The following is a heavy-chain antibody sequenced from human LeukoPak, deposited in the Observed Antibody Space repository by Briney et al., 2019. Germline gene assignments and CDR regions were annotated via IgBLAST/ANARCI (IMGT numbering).Heavy chain of an antibody. V-gene: IGHV4-34*01. CDR3: ARRLDYHDSSGYSDAFDI. D-gene: IGHD3-22*01. Sequence: PSETLSLTCAVYGGSFSGYYWSWIRQPPGKGLEWTGEINHSGSTNYNPSLKSRVTISVDTSKNQFSLKLSSVTAADTAVYYCARRLDYHDSSGYSDAFDIWGQGTMVTVSS. CDR1: GGSFSGYY. CDR2: INHSGST. J-gene: IGHJ3*02.